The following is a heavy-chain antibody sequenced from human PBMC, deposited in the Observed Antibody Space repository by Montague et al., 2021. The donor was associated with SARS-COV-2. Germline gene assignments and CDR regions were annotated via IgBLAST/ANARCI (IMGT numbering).Heavy chain of an antibody. CDR1: TEAFNGYY. Sequence: SETLSLTCAVYTEAFNGYYWTWIRQPPGKGLEWIGEVSHPGSAKYNPSLKSRVTISVDTYRKQVSLRLTSVTAADTAVYYCARDSDYYDSSAGYYYGMDVWGQGTTVTVSS. CDR2: VSHPGSA. D-gene: IGHD3-22*01. CDR3: ARDSDYYDSSAGYYYGMDV. J-gene: IGHJ6*02. V-gene: IGHV4-34*01.